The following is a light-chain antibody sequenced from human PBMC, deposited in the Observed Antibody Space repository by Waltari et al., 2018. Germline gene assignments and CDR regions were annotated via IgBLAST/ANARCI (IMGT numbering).Light chain of an antibody. CDR3: AAWDDSLSGVV. V-gene: IGLV1-47*01. Sequence: QSVLTQPPSASGTPGQRVTIPCSGSSSNIGHNYVYWYRQLPGTAPKLLIYKNNQRPAGVPDRFSGSKSGTSASLAISGLRSEDEADYYCAAWDDSLSGVVFGGGTKLTVL. CDR1: SSNIGHNY. CDR2: KNN. J-gene: IGLJ2*01.